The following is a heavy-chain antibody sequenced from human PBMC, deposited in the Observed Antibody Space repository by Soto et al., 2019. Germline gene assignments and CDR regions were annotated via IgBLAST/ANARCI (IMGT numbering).Heavy chain of an antibody. D-gene: IGHD5-18*01. CDR2: INHLTTT. CDR1: GGSFSSYH. CDR3: ARGYDTALAPIF. Sequence: SETLSLTCAVYGGSFSSYHWSWIRQTPGKGLEWIGEINHLTTTNYNPSLKSRVIISLDTPKNQCSLKLSSVTAADTAAYYCARGYDTALAPIFWGQGILVTVSS. J-gene: IGHJ4*02. V-gene: IGHV4-34*01.